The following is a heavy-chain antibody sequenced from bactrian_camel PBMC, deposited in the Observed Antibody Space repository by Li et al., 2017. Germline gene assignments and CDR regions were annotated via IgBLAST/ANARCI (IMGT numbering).Heavy chain of an antibody. V-gene: IGHV3S40*01. J-gene: IGHJ4*01. Sequence: VQLVESGGGSVQAGGSVRLSCAASGITFSRHDMSWVRQAPGKEVEWVAGITSLPSLFRAASYADSVKGRFTISRDKTTVHLQMNSLQPEDTATYYCVARPWGCTGWQRREYTYWGQGTQVTVS. CDR2: ITSLPSLFRAA. CDR3: VARPWGCTGWQRREYTY. D-gene: IGHD5*01. CDR1: GITFSRHD.